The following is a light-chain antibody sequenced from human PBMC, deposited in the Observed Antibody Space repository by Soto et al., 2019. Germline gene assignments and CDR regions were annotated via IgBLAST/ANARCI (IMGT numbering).Light chain of an antibody. CDR1: QSVSRY. CDR2: DAS. J-gene: IGKJ5*01. Sequence: LVLTQSPASLSASPGEKATHSCRASQSVSRYLAWYQQKPGQAPRLLIYDASNRATGIPARFSGSGSGTDFTLTISSLEPEDFAVYYCQQRSNWITFGQGTRLEI. CDR3: QQRSNWIT. V-gene: IGKV3-11*01.